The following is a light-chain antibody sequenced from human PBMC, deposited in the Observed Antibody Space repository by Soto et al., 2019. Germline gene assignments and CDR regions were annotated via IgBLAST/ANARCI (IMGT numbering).Light chain of an antibody. Sequence: QSVMIQSPSASGTPGQRVTISCSGSSSNIGSHYVYWYQQLPGTAPKLLIYKNDHRPSGVPDRFSGSKSGTSASLAISGLRSEDEADYSCAAWDDSLRGPVFGGGTKLTVL. V-gene: IGLV1-47*01. CDR2: KND. CDR3: AAWDDSLRGPV. CDR1: SSNIGSHY. J-gene: IGLJ3*02.